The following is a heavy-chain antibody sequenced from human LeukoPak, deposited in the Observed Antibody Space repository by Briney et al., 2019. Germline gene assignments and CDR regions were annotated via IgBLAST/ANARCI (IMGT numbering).Heavy chain of an antibody. D-gene: IGHD3-3*01. J-gene: IGHJ5*02. CDR3: AKMPLNFWVPFDP. CDR1: GFTHSSCA. Sequence: PGASLRLSCAASGFTHSSCAMSGVRQAPGRGLEGVSAISGSGGSTYYADSVKGRFTISRDNSKNTLYLQMNSLRAEDTAVYYCAKMPLNFWVPFDPWGREPWSPSPQ. V-gene: IGHV3-23*01. CDR2: ISGSGGST.